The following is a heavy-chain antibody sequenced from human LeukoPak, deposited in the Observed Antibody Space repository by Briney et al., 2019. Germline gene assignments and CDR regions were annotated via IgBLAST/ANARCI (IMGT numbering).Heavy chain of an antibody. CDR3: AKWAARGNGLPRSYFDY. Sequence: GGSLRLSCAASGVTFSSHALTWVRQAPGKGLEWVSVISGSGATTYYANSVKGRFTISRDNSNNTLYLQMNSLGAEDTVVYYCAKWAARGNGLPRSYFDYWGQGTLVTVSS. CDR1: GVTFSSHA. D-gene: IGHD4-23*01. V-gene: IGHV3-23*01. CDR2: ISGSGATT. J-gene: IGHJ4*02.